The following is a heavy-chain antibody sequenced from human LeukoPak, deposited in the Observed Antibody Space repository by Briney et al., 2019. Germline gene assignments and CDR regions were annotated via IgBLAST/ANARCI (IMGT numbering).Heavy chain of an antibody. J-gene: IGHJ3*02. V-gene: IGHV4-31*03. CDR3: ARDYPSGAFDI. CDR1: GGSISSGGYY. D-gene: IGHD7-27*01. Sequence: SETLSLTCTVSGGSISSGGYYWSWIRQHPGKGLEWIGYIYYSGSTYYNPSLKSRVTISVDTSKNQFSLKLSSVTAADTALYYCARDYPSGAFDIWGQGTMVTVSS. CDR2: IYYSGST.